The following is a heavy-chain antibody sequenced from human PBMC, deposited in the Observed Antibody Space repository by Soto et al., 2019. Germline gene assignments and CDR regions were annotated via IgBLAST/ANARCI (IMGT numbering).Heavy chain of an antibody. CDR2: IYYSGST. CDR3: ARAYYDSSGLNWFDP. V-gene: IGHV4-59*01. CDR1: GGSISSYH. D-gene: IGHD3-22*01. J-gene: IGHJ5*02. Sequence: SETLSLTCTVSGGSISSYHWSWIRQPPGKGLEWIGYIYYSGSTNYNPSLKSRVTISVDTSKNQFSLNLSSVTAADTALYYCARAYYDSSGLNWFDPWGQGTLITVSS.